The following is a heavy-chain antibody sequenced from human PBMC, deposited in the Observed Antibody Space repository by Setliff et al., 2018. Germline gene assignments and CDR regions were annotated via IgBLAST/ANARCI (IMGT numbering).Heavy chain of an antibody. CDR2: ISPIYGYT. Sequence: ASVKVSCKASGFVFTNYAITWVRQAPGQGLEWMGWISPIYGYTSYAQKFQDRVTITADTSTGTAYLELRSLTSDDTAVYYCARRGGTAGARAFDIWGQGTMVTVSS. V-gene: IGHV1-18*01. J-gene: IGHJ3*02. CDR1: GFVFTNYA. CDR3: ARRGGTAGARAFDI. D-gene: IGHD2-8*02.